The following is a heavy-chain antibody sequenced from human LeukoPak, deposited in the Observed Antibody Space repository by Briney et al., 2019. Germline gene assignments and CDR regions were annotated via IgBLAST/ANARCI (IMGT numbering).Heavy chain of an antibody. D-gene: IGHD4-17*01. CDR3: ARGFYDYGDYDWFDP. Sequence: ASGKPSCSASRYTFTAYYIQWGGQAPGQRRGGGGGLNPNSGGTNYAQKFQDRVTMTRDTSISTAYMELSRLRSDDTAVYYCARGFYDYGDYDWFDPWGQGTLVTVSA. V-gene: IGHV1-2*02. CDR2: LNPNSGGT. J-gene: IGHJ5*02. CDR1: RYTFTAYY.